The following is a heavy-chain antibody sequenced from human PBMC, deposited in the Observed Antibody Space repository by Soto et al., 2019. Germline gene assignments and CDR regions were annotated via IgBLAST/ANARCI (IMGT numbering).Heavy chain of an antibody. V-gene: IGHV3-23*01. J-gene: IGHJ4*02. Sequence: GSRLLPCSASGFTFSIYAMSWVRQAPGKGLEWVSAISGSGLNTYYAESVKGRFTISRDNSKNTLYLQLNSLRAEDTAIYYCAKAFPPYYGSGSSYYFTFWGQGTLVTVCS. CDR3: AKAFPPYYGSGSSYYFTF. D-gene: IGHD3-10*01. CDR1: GFTFSIYA. CDR2: ISGSGLNT.